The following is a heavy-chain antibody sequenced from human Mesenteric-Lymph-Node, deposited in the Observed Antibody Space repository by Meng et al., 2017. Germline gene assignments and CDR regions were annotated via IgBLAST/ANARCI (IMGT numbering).Heavy chain of an antibody. CDR3: ARGLMALRYFDKPGGNAFDI. J-gene: IGHJ3*02. CDR1: GYSISSGYF. V-gene: IGHV4-38-2*02. CDR2: IYHSGRT. Sequence: SETLSLTCTVSGYSISSGYFWGCIRQPPGKGLEWIGSIYHSGRTYYNPSLKSRVTISVDTSKNQFSLNLSSVTAADTAVYYCARGLMALRYFDKPGGNAFDIWGQGTMVTVSS. D-gene: IGHD3-9*01.